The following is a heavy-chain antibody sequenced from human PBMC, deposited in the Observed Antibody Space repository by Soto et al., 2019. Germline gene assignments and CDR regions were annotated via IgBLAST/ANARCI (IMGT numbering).Heavy chain of an antibody. D-gene: IGHD4-17*01. CDR2: ISYDGSNK. J-gene: IGHJ4*02. CDR1: GFTFSSYA. Sequence: QVQLVESGGGVVQPGRSLRLSCAASGFTFSSYAMHWVRQAPGKGLEWVAVISYDGSNKYYADSVKGRFTISRDNSKNTLYLQMNSLRAEDTAVYYCARDHYGDYEFVGWGQGTLVTVSS. CDR3: ARDHYGDYEFVG. V-gene: IGHV3-30-3*01.